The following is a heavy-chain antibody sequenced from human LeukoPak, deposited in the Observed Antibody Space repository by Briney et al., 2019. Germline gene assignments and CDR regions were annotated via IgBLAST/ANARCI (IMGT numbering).Heavy chain of an antibody. V-gene: IGHV3-30*02. CDR1: GFTFNNYD. D-gene: IGHD5-18*01. CDR2: IRYDGSNK. J-gene: IGHJ5*02. CDR3: AKGGKRYSYGGANNWFDP. Sequence: PGGSLRLSCAASGFTFNNYDMNWVRQAPGKGLEWVAFIRYDGSNKYYADSVKGRFTISRDNSKNTLYLQMNSLRAEDTAVYYCAKGGKRYSYGGANNWFDPWGQGTLVTVSS.